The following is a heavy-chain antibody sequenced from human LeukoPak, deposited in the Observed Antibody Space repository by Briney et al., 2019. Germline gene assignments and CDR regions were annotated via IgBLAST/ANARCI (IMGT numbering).Heavy chain of an antibody. J-gene: IGHJ4*02. V-gene: IGHV3-48*02. CDR3: ARTYNSGWYFDY. D-gene: IGHD6-19*01. CDR2: ISSRGSSI. Sequence: GGSLRLSCATSGFTLSSYNMNWVRQAPGKGREWVSYISSRGSSIQYADSVKGRFTISRDNAKNSLYLQMDSLRDDDTAVYYCARTYNSGWYFDYWGQGTLVTVSS. CDR1: GFTLSSYN.